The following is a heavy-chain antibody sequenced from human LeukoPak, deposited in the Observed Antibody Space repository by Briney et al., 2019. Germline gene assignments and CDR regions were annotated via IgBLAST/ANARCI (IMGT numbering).Heavy chain of an antibody. J-gene: IGHJ4*02. V-gene: IGHV3-48*03. D-gene: IGHD2/OR15-2a*01. Sequence: GGSLRLSCAASGFTFSSYEMNWVRQAPGKGLEWVSYISSSGSAIYYADSVKGRFTISRDNAKNSLYLQMNSLRAEDTAVYYCARAESWATGWGQGTLVTVSS. CDR3: ARAESWATG. CDR2: ISSSGSAI. CDR1: GFTFSSYE.